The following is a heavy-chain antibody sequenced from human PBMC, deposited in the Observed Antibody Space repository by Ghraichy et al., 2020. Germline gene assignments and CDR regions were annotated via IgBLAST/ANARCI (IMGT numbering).Heavy chain of an antibody. V-gene: IGHV3-30*18. J-gene: IGHJ6*02. D-gene: IGHD2-2*01. CDR3: AKVSSTNYGMDV. CDR2: ISYDGSNK. Sequence: GGTLRLSCAASGFTFSSYGMHWVRQAPGKGLEWVAVISYDGSNKYYADSVKGRFTISRDNSKNTLYLQMNSLRAEDTAVYYCAKVSSTNYGMDVWGQGTTVTVSS. CDR1: GFTFSSYG.